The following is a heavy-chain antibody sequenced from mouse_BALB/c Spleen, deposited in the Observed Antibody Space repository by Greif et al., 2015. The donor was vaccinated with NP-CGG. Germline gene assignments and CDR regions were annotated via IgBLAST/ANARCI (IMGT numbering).Heavy chain of an antibody. CDR1: GFSLTGYG. CDR3: ARHYAHYAMDY. D-gene: IGHD1-1*02. V-gene: IGHV2-6-7*01. Sequence: QVQLQQSGPGLVAPSQSLSITCTVSGFSLTGYGVNWVRQPPGKGLEWLGMIWGAGSTDYNSALKSRLSISKDNSKSXVFLKMNSLHTDDAARYYCARHYAHYAMDYWDHGTSVTVSS. CDR2: IWGAGST. J-gene: IGHJ4*01.